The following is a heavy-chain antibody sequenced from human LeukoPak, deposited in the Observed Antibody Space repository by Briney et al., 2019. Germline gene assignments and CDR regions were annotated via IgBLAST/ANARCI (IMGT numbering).Heavy chain of an antibody. D-gene: IGHD6-13*01. CDR3: AKGSTSWYAGPSDY. J-gene: IGHJ4*02. CDR2: ISGSGGST. V-gene: IGHV3-23*01. Sequence: PGGSLRLACAASGFTLSSYAMSWVRQAPGKGLEWVSGISGSGGSTYYADSVKGRFTISRDNSKNTLYLQMNSLRAEDTAVYYCAKGSTSWYAGPSDYWGQGTLVTVSS. CDR1: GFTLSSYA.